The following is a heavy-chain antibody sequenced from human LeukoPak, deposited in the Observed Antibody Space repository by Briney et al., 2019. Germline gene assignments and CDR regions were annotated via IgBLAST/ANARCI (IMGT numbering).Heavy chain of an antibody. V-gene: IGHV3-7*01. CDR1: GFTFSSYW. Sequence: GGSLRLSCAASGFTFSSYWMSWVRQAPGKGLEWVANIKQDGSEKYYVDSVKGRFTISRDNAKNSLYLQMNSLRAEDTAVYYCARERFEYSSSAMFVADYWGQGTLVTVSS. D-gene: IGHD6-6*01. J-gene: IGHJ4*02. CDR3: ARERFEYSSSAMFVADY. CDR2: IKQDGSEK.